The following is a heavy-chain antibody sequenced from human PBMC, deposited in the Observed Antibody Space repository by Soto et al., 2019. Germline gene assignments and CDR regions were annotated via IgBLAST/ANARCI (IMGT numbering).Heavy chain of an antibody. CDR1: GFTFSIYA. D-gene: IGHD2-2*01. CDR2: TGATGRTT. Sequence: LRLSCAASGFTFSIYAMTWVRQDPGKGLEWVSTTGATGRTTYYADSVKGRFTISRDNSKNTLYLQMNSLRAEDTAVYYCAKALVVVPAVINWFDPWGHGTLVADSS. V-gene: IGHV3-23*01. CDR3: AKALVVVPAVINWFDP. J-gene: IGHJ5*02.